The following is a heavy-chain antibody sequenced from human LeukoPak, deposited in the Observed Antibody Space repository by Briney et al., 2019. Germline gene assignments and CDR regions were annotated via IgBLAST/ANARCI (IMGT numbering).Heavy chain of an antibody. J-gene: IGHJ6*04. CDR2: INHSGST. Sequence: PSETLSLTCAVYGGSFSGYYWSWIRQPPGKGLEWIGEINHSGSTNYNPSLKSRVTISVDTSKNQFSLKLSSVTAADTAVYYCARVLPFLEWLPPPDVWGKGTTVIVSS. V-gene: IGHV4-34*01. D-gene: IGHD3-3*01. CDR1: GGSFSGYY. CDR3: ARVLPFLEWLPPPDV.